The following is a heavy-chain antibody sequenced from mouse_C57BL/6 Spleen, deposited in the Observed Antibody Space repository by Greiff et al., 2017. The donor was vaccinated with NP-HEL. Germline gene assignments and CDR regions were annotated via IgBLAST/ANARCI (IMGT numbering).Heavy chain of an antibody. Sequence: QVQLQQPGAELVKPGASVKVSCKASGYTFTSYWMHWVKQRPGQGLEWIGRIHPSDSDTNSNQKFKGKATLTVDKSSSTAYMQLSSLTSEDSAVYYCAWGPYDYDSGYAMDYWGQGTSVTVSS. D-gene: IGHD2-4*01. J-gene: IGHJ4*01. CDR3: AWGPYDYDSGYAMDY. V-gene: IGHV1-74*01. CDR2: IHPSDSDT. CDR1: GYTFTSYW.